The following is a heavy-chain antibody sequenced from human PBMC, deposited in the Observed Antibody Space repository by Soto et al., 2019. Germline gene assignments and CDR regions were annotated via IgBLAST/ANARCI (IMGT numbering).Heavy chain of an antibody. Sequence: ASVKVSCKTSGYIFTNYYIQWVRQAPGQGLEWMGWIDPNSGGTNYAQKFQGRVTMARDTSNSTAYMELNRLTSDDTAVYYCARTSASYSDFDYWGQGTLVTVSS. V-gene: IGHV1-2*02. CDR1: GYIFTNYY. CDR3: ARTSASYSDFDY. D-gene: IGHD1-26*01. CDR2: IDPNSGGT. J-gene: IGHJ4*02.